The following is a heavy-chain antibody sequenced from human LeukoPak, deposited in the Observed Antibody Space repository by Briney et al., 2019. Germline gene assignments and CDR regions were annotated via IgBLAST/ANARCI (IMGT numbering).Heavy chain of an antibody. J-gene: IGHJ6*02. Sequence: GGSLRLSCAASGFTFSSYAFHWVRQAPGKGLEWVAVVSYDGSNSYSADSVEGRFTISRDYFKKTLYLQMNSLRVEDTTVYYCARDPWGVGYYGMDVWGRGTTVTVSS. CDR1: GFTFSSYA. V-gene: IGHV3-30-3*01. CDR3: ARDPWGVGYYGMDV. D-gene: IGHD7-27*01. CDR2: VSYDGSNS.